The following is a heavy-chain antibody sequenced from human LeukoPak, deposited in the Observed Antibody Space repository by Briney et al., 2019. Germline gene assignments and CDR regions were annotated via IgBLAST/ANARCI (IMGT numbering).Heavy chain of an antibody. CDR1: GGTFSSYG. V-gene: IGHV1-69*13. CDR2: IIPIFGTA. CDR3: ARGMDYYDSSGYYRDYYYYGMDV. Sequence: ASVKVSCTASGGTFSSYGISWVRQAPGQGLEWMGGIIPIFGTANYAQKFQGRVTITADESTSTAYMELSSLRSEDTAVYYCARGMDYYDSSGYYRDYYYYGMDVWGQGTTVTVSS. J-gene: IGHJ6*02. D-gene: IGHD3-22*01.